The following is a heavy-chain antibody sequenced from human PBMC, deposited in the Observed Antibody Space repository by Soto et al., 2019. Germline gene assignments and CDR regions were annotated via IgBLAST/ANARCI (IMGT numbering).Heavy chain of an antibody. CDR3: SRDRNDYGSGNYYNRIDF. CDR1: GGIFSTYA. J-gene: IGHJ4*02. CDR2: IIPIFGTP. V-gene: IGHV1-69*01. D-gene: IGHD3-10*01. Sequence: QVQVIQSGAEVKKPGSSVKVSCQGSGGIFSTYAISWLRQAPGQGLEWMGGIIPIFGTPNYAQNFQGRVTITADESTSTAYMELSGLRSEDTEVYYCSRDRNDYGSGNYYNRIDFWGQGTLVTVAS.